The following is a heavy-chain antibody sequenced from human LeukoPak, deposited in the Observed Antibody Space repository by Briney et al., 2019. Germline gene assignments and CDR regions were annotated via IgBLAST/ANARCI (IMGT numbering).Heavy chain of an antibody. V-gene: IGHV3-30*18. D-gene: IGHD3-10*01. Sequence: GGSLRLSCAASGFTFSSYGMHWVRQAPGKGLEWVAVISYDGSKIYYADSVKGRFTISRDSSKNTLYLEMNSLRAEDTAVYYCANGYYYGSGSPLLDYWGQGTLVTVSS. CDR3: ANGYYYGSGSPLLDY. J-gene: IGHJ4*02. CDR1: GFTFSSYG. CDR2: ISYDGSKI.